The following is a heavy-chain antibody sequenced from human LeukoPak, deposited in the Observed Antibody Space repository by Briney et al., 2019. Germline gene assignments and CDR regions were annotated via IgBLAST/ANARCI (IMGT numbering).Heavy chain of an antibody. CDR1: GFIFSSYI. J-gene: IGHJ5*02. V-gene: IGHV3-48*01. CDR2: ISSSSTI. Sequence: GGSLRLSCAASGFIFSSYIMNWVRQAPGQGLEWVSYISSSSTIYYADSVKGRFTISRDNSKNTLFLQMNSLRPEDTAVYYCAKDRDLASWGQGTLVTVSS. CDR3: AKDRDLAS.